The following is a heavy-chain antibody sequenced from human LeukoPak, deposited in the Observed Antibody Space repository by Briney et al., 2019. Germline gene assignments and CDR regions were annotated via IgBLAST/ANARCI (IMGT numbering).Heavy chain of an antibody. D-gene: IGHD2-2*01. CDR3: TRVEGGCSIPSCYVLP. V-gene: IGHV3-48*01. J-gene: IGHJ5*02. Sequence: GGSLRLSCAASGFTFSSYSMNWVRQAPGKGLEWVSYIRSNSSTIYYADPVKGRFTISRDNSKNTLYLQMNSLRAEDTAVYYCTRVEGGCSIPSCYVLPSGEGGLVTVSS. CDR1: GFTFSSYS. CDR2: IRSNSSTI.